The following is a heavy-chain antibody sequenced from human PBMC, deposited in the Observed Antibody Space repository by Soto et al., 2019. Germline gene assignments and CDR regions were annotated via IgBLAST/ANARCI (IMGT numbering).Heavy chain of an antibody. V-gene: IGHV1-69*01. J-gene: IGHJ5*02. CDR2: IIPIFGTA. CDR1: GGTFSSYA. CDR3: ARVRGVVSVGSGWWFDP. D-gene: IGHD2-8*02. Sequence: QVQLVQSGAEVKKPGSSVKVSCKASGGTFSSYAISWVRQAPGQGLEWMGGIIPIFGTANYAQKFQGRVTISADSSTRTAYRELSSLRAEYTAVYYCARVRGVVSVGSGWWFDPWGQGTLVTVSS.